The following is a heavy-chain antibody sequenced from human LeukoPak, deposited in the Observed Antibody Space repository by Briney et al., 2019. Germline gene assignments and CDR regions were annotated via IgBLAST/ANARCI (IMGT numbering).Heavy chain of an antibody. CDR3: AKDRSDILTGYYPDY. CDR1: GFSFSGYG. CDR2: IWDDGSNK. V-gene: IGHV3-30*02. Sequence: GGSLRLSCAASGFSFSGYGMHWVRQAPGKGLEWVAVIWDDGSNKHDADSVKGRFTISRDNSKNTLYLQMNSLRAEDTAVYYCAKDRSDILTGYYPDYWGQGTLVTVSS. J-gene: IGHJ4*02. D-gene: IGHD3-9*01.